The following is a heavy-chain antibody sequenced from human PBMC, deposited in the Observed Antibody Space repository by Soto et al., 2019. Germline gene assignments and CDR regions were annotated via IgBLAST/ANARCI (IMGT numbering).Heavy chain of an antibody. CDR1: GGSVSSSNYY. J-gene: IGHJ4*02. V-gene: IGHV4-39*01. CDR2: IYYSGST. CDR3: ARLEGLATISYYFDY. D-gene: IGHD3-9*01. Sequence: QLQLQESSPGLVKPSETLSLTCTVSGGSVSSSNYYWGWIRQSPGKGLEWIGSIYYSGSTYYNPSLESRVTISVDESKNQFSLKVISVTAADTAVYYCARLEGLATISYYFDYWGQGTLVTVSS.